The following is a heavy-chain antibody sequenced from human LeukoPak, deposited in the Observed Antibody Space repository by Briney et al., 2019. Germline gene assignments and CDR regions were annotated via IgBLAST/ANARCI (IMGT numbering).Heavy chain of an antibody. J-gene: IGHJ4*02. D-gene: IGHD5-12*01. V-gene: IGHV4-59*12. CDR2: IYYSGST. CDR1: GGSISSYY. Sequence: KPSETLSLTCTVSGGSISSYYWSWIRQPPGKGLEWIGYIYYSGSTYYNPSLKSRLTISVDTSKNQFSLKLSSVTAADTAVCYCARWGNSGYASGYFDYWGQGTLVTVSS. CDR3: ARWGNSGYASGYFDY.